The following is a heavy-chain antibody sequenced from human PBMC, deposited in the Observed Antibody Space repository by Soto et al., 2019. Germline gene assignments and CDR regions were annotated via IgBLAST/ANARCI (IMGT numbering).Heavy chain of an antibody. CDR2: IDGNNGDS. CDR1: GYSFTDYA. D-gene: IGHD2-2*01. Sequence: ASVKVSCKASGYSFTDYAMHWVRQAPGQRPEWMGWIDGNNGDSKYAQKFQGRVTITRDTSATTGYMEPSGLTSEDTAMYYCARDGWMTMRHFDFWGQGTMVTVSS. J-gene: IGHJ3*01. CDR3: ARDGWMTMRHFDF. V-gene: IGHV1-3*01.